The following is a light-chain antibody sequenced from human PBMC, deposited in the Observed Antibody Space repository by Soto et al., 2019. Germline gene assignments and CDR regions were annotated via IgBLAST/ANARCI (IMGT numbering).Light chain of an antibody. Sequence: EIVLTQSPGTLSLSPGEGATLSCRASQSVSNNYLAWYQQKPGQAPRLLIYGASNRATGIPDRLSGSGSGADFTLTISRLKPEDVAVHYCQQYGSSGAFGQGTNLDIK. CDR1: QSVSNNY. V-gene: IGKV3-20*01. CDR2: GAS. CDR3: QQYGSSGA. J-gene: IGKJ1*01.